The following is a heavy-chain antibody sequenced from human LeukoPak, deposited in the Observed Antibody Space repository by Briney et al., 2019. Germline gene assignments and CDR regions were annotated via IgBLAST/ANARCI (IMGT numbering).Heavy chain of an antibody. CDR1: GGSFSGYY. CDR3: ARGRITMVRGVTRGNWFDP. CDR2: INHSGST. V-gene: IGHV4-34*01. Sequence: PSETLSLTCAVYGGSFSGYYWSWIRQPPGKGLELIGEINHSGSTNYNPSLKSRFTISVDTSKNQFSLKLSSVTAADTAVYYCARGRITMVRGVTRGNWFDPWGQGTLVTVSS. D-gene: IGHD3-10*01. J-gene: IGHJ5*02.